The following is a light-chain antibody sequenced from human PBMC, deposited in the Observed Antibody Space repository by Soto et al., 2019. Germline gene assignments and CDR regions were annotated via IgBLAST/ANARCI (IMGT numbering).Light chain of an antibody. CDR2: KAS. V-gene: IGKV1-5*03. CDR1: QNIRSW. Sequence: DIQMTQSPSTLSASVGDRVTITCRASQNIRSWMAWHQQKPGKAPRLLIYKASSLQSGVPSRFSGSGSGTEFTLTISGQQADDYATYYCQQYDSYSTFGGGTKVDI. J-gene: IGKJ4*01. CDR3: QQYDSYST.